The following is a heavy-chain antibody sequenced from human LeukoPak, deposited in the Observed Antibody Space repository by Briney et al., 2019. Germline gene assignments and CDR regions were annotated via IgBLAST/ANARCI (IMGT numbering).Heavy chain of an antibody. CDR1: GFTVSSNY. J-gene: IGHJ3*02. CDR3: ARGRSGSYTDDDAFDI. Sequence: PGGSLRLSCAASGFTVSSNYMSWVRQAPGKGLEWVSVIYSGGSTYYADSVKGRFTISRDNSKNTLYLQMNSLRAEDTAVYYCARGRSGSYTDDDAFDIWGQGTMVTVSS. V-gene: IGHV3-53*01. D-gene: IGHD1-26*01. CDR2: IYSGGST.